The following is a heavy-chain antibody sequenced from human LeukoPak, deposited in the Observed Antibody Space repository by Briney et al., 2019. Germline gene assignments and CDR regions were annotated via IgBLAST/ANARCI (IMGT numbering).Heavy chain of an antibody. CDR2: INSDGSST. CDR3: ARVLLGLTTLYFDY. Sequence: GGSLRLSCAASGFTFSSYAMSWVRQAPGKGLVWVSRINSDGSSTSYADSVKGRFTISRDNAKNTLYLQMNSLRAEDTAVYYCARVLLGLTTLYFDYWGRGTLVTVSS. V-gene: IGHV3-74*01. D-gene: IGHD3-22*01. CDR1: GFTFSSYA. J-gene: IGHJ4*02.